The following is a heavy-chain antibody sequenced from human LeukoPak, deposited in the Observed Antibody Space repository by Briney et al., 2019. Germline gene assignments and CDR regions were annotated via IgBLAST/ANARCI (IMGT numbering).Heavy chain of an antibody. CDR2: ISYSXST. CDR1: GGSIXSXX. V-gene: IGHV4-59*01. CDR3: ARGGPGSGYHYYLDY. Sequence: PSETLPLTCTVSGGSIXSXXXXXXXXXPGXXLXWXGFISYSXSTTYHPSLKSRVTISLDTSKNQFSLNLSSVTGADTAVYHCARGGPGSGYHYYLDYWGQGTLVTVSS. J-gene: IGHJ4*02. D-gene: IGHD3-22*01.